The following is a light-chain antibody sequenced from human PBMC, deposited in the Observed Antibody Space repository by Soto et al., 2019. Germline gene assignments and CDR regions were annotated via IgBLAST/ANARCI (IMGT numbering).Light chain of an antibody. CDR3: CPYAGSYTLV. Sequence: QSVLTQPRSVSGSPGQSVTISCTGTSSDVGGYNYVSWYQQHPGKAPKLMIYDVSKWPSGVPDRFSGSKSGNTASLTISGLQAEDEADYYCCPYAGSYTLVFSGGTKLTVL. CDR2: DVS. V-gene: IGLV2-11*01. J-gene: IGLJ2*01. CDR1: SSDVGGYNY.